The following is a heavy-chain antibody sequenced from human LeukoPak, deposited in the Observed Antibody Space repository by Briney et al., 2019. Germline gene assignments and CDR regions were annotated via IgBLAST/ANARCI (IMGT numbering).Heavy chain of an antibody. CDR3: SRARAVTQGWGEFDP. V-gene: IGHV3-66*02. CDR2: IRDSGET. D-gene: IGHD4-17*01. J-gene: IGHJ5*02. CDR1: GLSVSNYY. Sequence: GGSLRLSCAGSGLSVSNYYMSWVRQAPGKGLEGDSVIRDSGETYYADSVKGRFTISRDNSKNTMYLQMNRLRVEDTAVYFCSRARAVTQGWGEFDPWGQGTLVTVSS.